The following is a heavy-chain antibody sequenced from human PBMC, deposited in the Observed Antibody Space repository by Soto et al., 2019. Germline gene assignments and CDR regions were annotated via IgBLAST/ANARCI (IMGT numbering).Heavy chain of an antibody. Sequence: QVQLVQSGAEVKKPGASVKVSCKASGYTFTSYAMHWVRQAPGQRLEWMGWINGGNGNTKYSQKFQGRVTITRDTSASTAYMELSILRSEDTAVYSSARESYGGSGSYGFPRYGKDVGGQGTTVTVAS. CDR1: GYTFTSYA. CDR2: INGGNGNT. J-gene: IGHJ6*02. V-gene: IGHV1-3*01. CDR3: ARESYGGSGSYGFPRYGKDV. D-gene: IGHD3-10*01.